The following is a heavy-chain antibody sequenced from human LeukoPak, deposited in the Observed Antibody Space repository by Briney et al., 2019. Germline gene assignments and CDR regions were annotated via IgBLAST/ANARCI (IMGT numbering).Heavy chain of an antibody. J-gene: IGHJ6*02. CDR1: GFTFSSYG. CDR2: ISYDGSNK. D-gene: IGHD3-3*01. Sequence: GGSLRLSCAASGFTFSSYGMHWVRQAPGKGLEWVAVISYDGSNKYYADSVKGRFTISRDNSKNTLYLQMNSLRAEDTAVYYCAKDLEYYDFWSGYYTPRGMDVWGQGTTVTVSS. V-gene: IGHV3-30*18. CDR3: AKDLEYYDFWSGYYTPRGMDV.